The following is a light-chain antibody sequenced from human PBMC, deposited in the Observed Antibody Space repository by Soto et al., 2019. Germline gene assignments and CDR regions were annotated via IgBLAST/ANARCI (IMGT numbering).Light chain of an antibody. V-gene: IGKV1-39*01. CDR3: QQSYSTPRT. CDR2: AAS. J-gene: IGKJ1*01. CDR1: QSISTY. Sequence: DIQMTQSPSSLSASLGDRVTITCRESQSISTYLNWYQQKPGKAPKLLIYAASSLQSGVPSRFSGSGSGTDFTLTISSLRPEDFATYYCQQSYSTPRTFGQGTKVEIK.